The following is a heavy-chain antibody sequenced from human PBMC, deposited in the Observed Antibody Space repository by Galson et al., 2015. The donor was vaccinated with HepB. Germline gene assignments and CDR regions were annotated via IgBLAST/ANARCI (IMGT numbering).Heavy chain of an antibody. CDR3: ARDLNRYDSNPYYYYMDV. V-gene: IGHV1-69*13. Sequence: SVKVSCKASGGTFSSYAISWVRQAPGQGLEWMGGIIPIFGTANYAQKFQGRVTITADESTSTAYMELSSLRSEDTAVYYCARDLNRYDSNPYYYYMDVWGKGTTVTVSS. D-gene: IGHD3-22*01. CDR1: GGTFSSYA. J-gene: IGHJ6*03. CDR2: IIPIFGTA.